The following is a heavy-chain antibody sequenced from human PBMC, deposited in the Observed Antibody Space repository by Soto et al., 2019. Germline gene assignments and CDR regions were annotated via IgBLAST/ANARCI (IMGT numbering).Heavy chain of an antibody. J-gene: IGHJ4*02. CDR3: AKLSSPINDIAADGPDY. D-gene: IGHD6-13*01. V-gene: IGHV3-23*01. CDR1: GFTFSSYA. Sequence: EVQLLESGGGLVQPGGSLRLSCAASGFTFSSYAMSWVRQAPGKGLEWVSAISRSGGSTYYADSVKGRFTISRDNSKNTLYLQMHTLRAEDTDVYYCAKLSSPINDIAADGPDYWGQGTLVTVSS. CDR2: ISRSGGST.